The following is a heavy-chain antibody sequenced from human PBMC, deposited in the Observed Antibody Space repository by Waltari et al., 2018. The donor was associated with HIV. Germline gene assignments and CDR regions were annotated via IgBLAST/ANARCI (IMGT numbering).Heavy chain of an antibody. CDR1: GGSFRGYY. D-gene: IGHD6-13*01. Sequence: QVQLQQWGAGLLKPSETLSLTCAVYGGSFRGYYWSWIRQPPGKGLEWIAEINQSGSPNDNPSLKRRVTMSVDTSKNQFSLKLSSATAADTAVYYCARGGSSSWYSPYDHWGQGTLVTVSS. V-gene: IGHV4-34*01. CDR2: INQSGSP. CDR3: ARGGSSSWYSPYDH. J-gene: IGHJ4*02.